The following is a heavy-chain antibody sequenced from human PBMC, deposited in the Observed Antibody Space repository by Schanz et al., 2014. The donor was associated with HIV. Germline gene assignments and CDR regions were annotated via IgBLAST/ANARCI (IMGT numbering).Heavy chain of an antibody. J-gene: IGHJ5*01. V-gene: IGHV1-2*02. Sequence: QVQLVQSGAEVKKPGASVKVSCKASGYTFTAYYIHWVRQAPGQGLEWMGWINPNSGGTNSAQKFQGRVTMSMDTSISTAYMELTRLRFDDTAVYYCAKSRFQLHWFDSWGQGTLVIVSS. CDR3: AKSRFQLHWFDS. D-gene: IGHD2-2*01. CDR1: GYTFTAYY. CDR2: INPNSGGT.